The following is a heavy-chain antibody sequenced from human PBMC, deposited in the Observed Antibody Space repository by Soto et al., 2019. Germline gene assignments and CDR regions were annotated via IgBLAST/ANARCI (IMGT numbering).Heavy chain of an antibody. CDR1: GYAFTGYY. J-gene: IGHJ4*02. D-gene: IGHD6-13*01. Sequence: ASVKVSCKASGYAFTGYYMHWVRQAPGQGLEWMGWINPNSGGTNYAQKFQGWVTMTRDTSISTAYMELSRLRSDDTAVYYCAREAAAREFDYWGQGTLVTVSS. CDR3: AREAAAREFDY. V-gene: IGHV1-2*04. CDR2: INPNSGGT.